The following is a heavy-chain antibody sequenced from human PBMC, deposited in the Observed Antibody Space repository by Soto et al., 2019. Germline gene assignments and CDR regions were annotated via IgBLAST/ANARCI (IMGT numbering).Heavy chain of an antibody. CDR2: IHRDGSVT. D-gene: IGHD2-21*01. V-gene: IGHV3-74*01. J-gene: IGHJ6*02. CDR3: ARADIVAGPYMRI. CDR1: GLTYSTAW. Sequence: HPGGSLRLSCEVSGLTYSTAWMHWVRQAPGKGLVWVSSIHRDGSVTNYADSVKGRFTISRDSAEKTLYLQINSLRADDTGVYYCARADIVAGPYMRIWGQGTTVPSP.